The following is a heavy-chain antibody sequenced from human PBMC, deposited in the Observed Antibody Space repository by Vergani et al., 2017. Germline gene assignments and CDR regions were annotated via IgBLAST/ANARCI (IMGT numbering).Heavy chain of an antibody. CDR1: GGSISSYY. V-gene: IGHV4-4*09. J-gene: IGHJ6*02. CDR2: IYTSGRT. Sequence: QVQLQESGPGLVKPSETLSLTCTVSGGSISSYYWSWIRQPPGKGLEWIGYIYTSGRTNYNPSLKSRVTISVDTSKNTFSLKLSAVTAADTSVYYCARLFPYAHCSSTSCYLNPYYYYGMDVWGQGTTVTVSS. CDR3: ARLFPYAHCSSTSCYLNPYYYYGMDV. D-gene: IGHD2-2*01.